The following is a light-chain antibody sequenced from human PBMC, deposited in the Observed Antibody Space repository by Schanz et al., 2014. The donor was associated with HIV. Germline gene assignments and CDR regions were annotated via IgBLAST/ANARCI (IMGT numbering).Light chain of an antibody. V-gene: IGLV2-14*03. J-gene: IGLJ2*01. CDR2: DVS. Sequence: QSALTQPASVSGSPGQSITISCTGTSGYVITNGYVSWFQQHPGKAPKLMMYDVSRRPSGVSNRFSGSKSCNTASLTISGLRAEDDADYYCISYTSDSVVFGGGTKLTVL. CDR1: SGYVITNGY. CDR3: ISYTSDSVV.